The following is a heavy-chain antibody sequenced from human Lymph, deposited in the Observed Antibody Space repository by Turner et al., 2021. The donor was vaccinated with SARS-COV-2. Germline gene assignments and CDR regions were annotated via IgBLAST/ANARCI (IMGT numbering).Heavy chain of an antibody. D-gene: IGHD3-22*01. CDR3: ARDRDISGWVDY. Sequence: QVQLVESGGCVVQPGRYLRLSCAASGFTFSSYALHWVRQAPGKRLEWVAFIAYDGSDKYYVDSVKGRFTFSRDNSKNTLYLQMNSLRAEDTAVYYCARDRDISGWVDYWGQGTLVTVSS. CDR2: IAYDGSDK. J-gene: IGHJ4*02. V-gene: IGHV3-30*04. CDR1: GFTFSSYA.